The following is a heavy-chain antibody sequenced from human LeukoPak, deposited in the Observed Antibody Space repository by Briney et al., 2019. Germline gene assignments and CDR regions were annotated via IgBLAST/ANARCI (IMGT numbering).Heavy chain of an antibody. Sequence: KPSETLSLTCTVSGGSISSYYWSWIRQPPGKGLEWIGYIYYSGSTNYNPSLKSRVTISVDTSKNQFSLKLSSVTAADTAVYYCARHANYYDSSGYYYWGQGTLVTVSS. CDR2: IYYSGST. CDR1: GGSISSYY. J-gene: IGHJ4*02. V-gene: IGHV4-59*08. D-gene: IGHD3-22*01. CDR3: ARHANYYDSSGYYY.